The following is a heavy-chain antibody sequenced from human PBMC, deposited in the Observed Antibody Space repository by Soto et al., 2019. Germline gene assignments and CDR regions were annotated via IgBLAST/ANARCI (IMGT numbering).Heavy chain of an antibody. CDR2: IYSGGST. Sequence: GGSLRLSCAASGFIVSSNYMSWVRQAPGKGLEWVSVIYSGGSTYYADSVKGRFTISRDNSKNTLYLQMNSLRAEDTAVYYCARESVVVVAGDAFDIWGQGTMVTVSS. CDR1: GFIVSSNY. J-gene: IGHJ3*02. D-gene: IGHD2-15*01. CDR3: ARESVVVVAGDAFDI. V-gene: IGHV3-53*01.